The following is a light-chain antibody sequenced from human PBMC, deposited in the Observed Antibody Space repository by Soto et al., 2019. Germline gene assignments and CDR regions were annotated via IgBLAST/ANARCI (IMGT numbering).Light chain of an antibody. J-gene: IGKJ1*01. CDR1: QSVSARN. CDR3: QQYGRSSRT. V-gene: IGKV3D-20*01. Sequence: EIVLTQSPATLSLSPGERATLSCWASQSVSARNLAWYQQKPGLAPRLLIYDASTRATGIPDRFSGSGSGTKFTLTLSRVEPEDFGVYYCQQYGRSSRTFGQGTKVEVK. CDR2: DAS.